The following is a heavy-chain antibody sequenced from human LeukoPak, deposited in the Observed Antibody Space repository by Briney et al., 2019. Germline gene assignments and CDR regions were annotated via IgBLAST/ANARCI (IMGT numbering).Heavy chain of an antibody. V-gene: IGHV3-23*01. J-gene: IGHJ4*02. CDR1: GFTFSSYA. CDR3: ASPGGEAGSVDY. CDR2: ISGSGGST. D-gene: IGHD3-16*01. Sequence: AGGSLRLSCGASGFTFSSYAMSWVRQAPGKGLEWVSAISGSGGSTYYADSVKGRFTISRDNSKNTLYLQMNSLRAEDTAVYYCASPGGEAGSVDYWGQGTLVTVSS.